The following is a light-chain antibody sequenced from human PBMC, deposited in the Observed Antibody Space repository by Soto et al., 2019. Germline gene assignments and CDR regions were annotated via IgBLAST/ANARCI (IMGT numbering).Light chain of an antibody. CDR2: DVS. Sequence: EIVMTQSPATLSVSPGERATLSCRASQSVSSNLAWYQQKPGQAPRLLIYDVSTRATGVPARFSGSGSGTEFTLTISSLQSADFAVYYCQQYNNWRPWTFGQGTKVDIK. CDR1: QSVSSN. CDR3: QQYNNWRPWT. V-gene: IGKV3-15*01. J-gene: IGKJ1*01.